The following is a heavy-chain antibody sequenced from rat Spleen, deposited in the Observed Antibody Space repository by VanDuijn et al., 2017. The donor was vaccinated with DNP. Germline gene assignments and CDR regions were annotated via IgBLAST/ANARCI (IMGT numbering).Heavy chain of an antibody. CDR2: ISPSGSRT. J-gene: IGHJ3*01. V-gene: IGHV5-31*01. CDR1: GFTFSYYW. Sequence: EVQLMESGGDLVQPGKSLKLSCVASGFTFSYYWMTWVRQAPKKGLEWVAAISPSGSRTYYPDSVKGRFTISRDDAKSCLYLQMNSLKSEDTATYYCARGSMAFAYWGQGTLVTVSS. CDR3: ARGSMAFAY.